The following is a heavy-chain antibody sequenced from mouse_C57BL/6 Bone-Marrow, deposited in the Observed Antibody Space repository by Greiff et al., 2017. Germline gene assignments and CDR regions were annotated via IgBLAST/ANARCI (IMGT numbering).Heavy chain of an antibody. V-gene: IGHV3-6*01. CDR1: GYSITSGYY. CDR2: ISYDGSN. CDR3: AREGAYYSNYDY. J-gene: IGHJ2*01. D-gene: IGHD2-5*01. Sequence: DVQLQESGPGLVKPSQSLSLTCSVTGYSITSGYYWNWIRQFPGNKLEWMGYISYDGSNNTNPSLKNRISITRDTSKNQFFLKLDSVTTEDTATYYCAREGAYYSNYDYGGQGTTLTVSS.